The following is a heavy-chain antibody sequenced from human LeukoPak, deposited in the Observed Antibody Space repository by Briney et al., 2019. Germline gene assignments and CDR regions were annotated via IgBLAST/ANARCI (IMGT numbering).Heavy chain of an antibody. CDR2: ISGSGGST. CDR1: GFTFSSYA. V-gene: IGHV3-23*01. J-gene: IGHJ4*02. D-gene: IGHD3-22*01. Sequence: GGSLRLSCAASGFTFSSYAMSWVRQAPGKGLEWVSAISGSGGSTYYADSVKGRFTISRDNSKNTLYLQMNSLRAEGTAVYHCARELRITMIVVVISRGGGFDYWGQGTLVTVSS. CDR3: ARELRITMIVVVISRGGGFDY.